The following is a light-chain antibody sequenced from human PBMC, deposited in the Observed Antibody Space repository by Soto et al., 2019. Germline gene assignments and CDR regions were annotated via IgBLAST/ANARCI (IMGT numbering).Light chain of an antibody. CDR2: VNS. Sequence: QSVLTQPPSVSGAPGQWVTISCTGRSSNIGAGFDVHWYQQLPGTAPKLLIFVNSNRPSGVPDRFSGSKSGTSASLAITGLQAEDEADYYCQSYDSSLSGYVFGTGTKLTVL. V-gene: IGLV1-40*01. CDR3: QSYDSSLSGYV. CDR1: SSNIGAGFD. J-gene: IGLJ1*01.